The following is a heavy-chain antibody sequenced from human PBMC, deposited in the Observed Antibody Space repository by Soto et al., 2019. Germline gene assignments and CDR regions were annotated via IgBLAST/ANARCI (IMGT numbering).Heavy chain of an antibody. CDR3: AKDITGGIFGVVIGYDY. D-gene: IGHD3-3*01. CDR2: ISWNSGSI. Sequence: GGSLRLSCAASGFTLSSYAMSWVRQAPGKGLEWVSGISWNSGSIGYADSVKGRFTISRDNAKNSLYLQMNSLRAEDTALYYCAKDITGGIFGVVIGYDYWGQGTLVTVSS. CDR1: GFTLSSYA. J-gene: IGHJ4*02. V-gene: IGHV3-9*01.